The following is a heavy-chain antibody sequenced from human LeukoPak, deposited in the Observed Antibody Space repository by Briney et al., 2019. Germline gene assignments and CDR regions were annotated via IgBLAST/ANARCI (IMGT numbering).Heavy chain of an antibody. CDR3: AKRVYYYYWLDV. Sequence: GGSLRLSCAASGFTLNSYGMSWVRPAPGKGVEWVSAISGSGGSKYHADSAKGRFTISRDNSQNPLYLQINSLRAEDPAVYYFAKRVYYYYWLDVWGKGTMVTVSS. CDR2: ISGSGGSK. J-gene: IGHJ6*04. V-gene: IGHV3-23*01. CDR1: GFTLNSYG.